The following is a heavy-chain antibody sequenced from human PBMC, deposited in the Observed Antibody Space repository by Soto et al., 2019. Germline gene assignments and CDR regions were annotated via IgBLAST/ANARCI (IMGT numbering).Heavy chain of an antibody. Sequence: XSVKVSCKASGFTFTSYGISWVRQAPGQVVECMGWISXYNRNXNYAQKLQARXXMNTDKSXXKAYMELRRLRSDETAVYYCARVHSSSYHNFNYWGQGTLVTVSS. V-gene: IGHV1-18*01. CDR2: ISXYNRNX. J-gene: IGHJ4*02. CDR1: GFTFTSYG. D-gene: IGHD6-13*01. CDR3: ARVHSSSYHNFNY.